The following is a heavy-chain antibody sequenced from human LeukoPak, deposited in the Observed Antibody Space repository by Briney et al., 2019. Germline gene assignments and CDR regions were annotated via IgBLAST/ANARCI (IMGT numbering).Heavy chain of an antibody. CDR3: ARAAPYEYCSSTSCYGSWFDP. Sequence: ASVKVSCKASGYTFTSYYMHWVRQAPGQRLEWMGIINPSGGSTSYAQKFQGRVTMTRDTSTSTVYMELSSLRSEDTAVYYCARAAPYEYCSSTSCYGSWFDPWGQGTLVTVSS. V-gene: IGHV1-46*01. CDR1: GYTFTSYY. CDR2: INPSGGST. D-gene: IGHD2-2*01. J-gene: IGHJ5*02.